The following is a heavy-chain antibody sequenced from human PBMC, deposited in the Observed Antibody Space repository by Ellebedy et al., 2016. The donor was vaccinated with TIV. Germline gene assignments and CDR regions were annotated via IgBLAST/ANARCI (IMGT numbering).Heavy chain of an antibody. D-gene: IGHD3-10*02. Sequence: GGSLRLSCTTSGFTLGDYALNWVRQAPGKGLEWVSSIYSGDDTYYADSVKGRFFISRDNSENTLYLQMSSLRAEDTAVYYCARASFYDVDLSGWYFDFWGRGTLVTVSS. CDR2: IYSGDDT. CDR1: GFTLGDYA. J-gene: IGHJ2*01. V-gene: IGHV3-66*01. CDR3: ARASFYDVDLSGWYFDF.